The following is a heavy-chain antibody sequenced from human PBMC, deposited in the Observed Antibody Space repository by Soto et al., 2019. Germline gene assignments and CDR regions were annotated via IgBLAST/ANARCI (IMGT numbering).Heavy chain of an antibody. CDR3: ARGYSNYYGSGPPGY. V-gene: IGHV4-34*01. J-gene: IGHJ4*02. CDR1: GGSFSGYY. Sequence: QVQLQQWGAGLLKPSETLSLTCAVYGGSFSGYYWSWIRQPPGKGLEWIGEINHSGSTNYNPSLNSRVTISVDTSKNQFPLRLSSVTAADTAVYYCARGYSNYYGSGPPGYWGQGTLVTVSS. CDR2: INHSGST. D-gene: IGHD3-10*01.